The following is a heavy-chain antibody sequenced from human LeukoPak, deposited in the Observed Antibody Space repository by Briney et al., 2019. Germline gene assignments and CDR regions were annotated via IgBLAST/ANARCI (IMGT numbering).Heavy chain of an antibody. J-gene: IGHJ6*02. CDR3: AVLLSGRRFLEWLSFSRHNAMDV. Sequence: GGSLRLSCAASRFSFRTYAMSWVRQAPGKGLEWVSTISESGTDIYYSDSVKGRFTISRDNSKSTLYLQMNSLRAEDTAVYYCAVLLSGRRFLEWLSFSRHNAMDVWGQGTTVTVSS. D-gene: IGHD3-3*01. V-gene: IGHV3-23*01. CDR1: RFSFRTYA. CDR2: ISESGTDI.